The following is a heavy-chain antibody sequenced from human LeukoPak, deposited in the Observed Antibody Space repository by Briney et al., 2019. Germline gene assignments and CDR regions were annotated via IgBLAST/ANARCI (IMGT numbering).Heavy chain of an antibody. CDR1: GGSFSGYY. Sequence: SETLSLTCAVYGGSFSGYYWSWIRQPPGKGLEWIGEINHSGSTNYNPSLKSRVTISVDTSKNQFSLKLSSVTAADTAMYYCAREELEYYGYWGQGTLVTVSS. D-gene: IGHD1-26*01. J-gene: IGHJ4*02. V-gene: IGHV4-34*01. CDR3: AREELEYYGY. CDR2: INHSGST.